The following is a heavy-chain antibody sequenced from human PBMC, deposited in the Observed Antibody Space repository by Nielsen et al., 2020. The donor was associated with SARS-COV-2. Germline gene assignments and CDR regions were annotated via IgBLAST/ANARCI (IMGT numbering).Heavy chain of an antibody. CDR3: ARHTYYYGSGLNWFDP. J-gene: IGHJ5*02. D-gene: IGHD3-10*01. V-gene: IGHV5-51*01. Sequence: GESLKISCEGSGFRFSNSWVAWVRQMPGKGLEYIGVIYAGDSDTKYSPSFQGHVTISADKSISTAYLQWSSLKASDTAMYYCARHTYYYGSGLNWFDPWGQGTLVTVSS. CDR1: GFRFSNSW. CDR2: IYAGDSDT.